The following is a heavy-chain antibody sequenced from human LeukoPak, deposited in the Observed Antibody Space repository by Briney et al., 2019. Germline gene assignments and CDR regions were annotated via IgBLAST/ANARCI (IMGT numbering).Heavy chain of an antibody. CDR3: ARVGITVTTYTFDY. Sequence: SETLSLTCTVSGGSISSYYWSWIRQPPGKGLEWIGYIYYSGSTNYNPSLKSRATISVDTSKNQFSLKLSSVTAADTAVYYCARVGITVTTYTFDYWGQGTLVTVSS. D-gene: IGHD4-17*01. V-gene: IGHV4-59*01. J-gene: IGHJ4*02. CDR1: GGSISSYY. CDR2: IYYSGST.